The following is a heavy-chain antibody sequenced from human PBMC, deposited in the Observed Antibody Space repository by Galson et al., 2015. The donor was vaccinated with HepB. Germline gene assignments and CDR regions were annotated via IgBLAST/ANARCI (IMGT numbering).Heavy chain of an antibody. D-gene: IGHD2-2*01. Sequence: SETLSLTCTVSGVSISNYYWSWIRQPPGKGLEWIGYIYYSGSTSYTSSLKSRVTISVDTSKNQFSLKLSSVTAADTAVYYCAAYCSSTSCNFSGYNLWGRGTLITVSS. CDR1: GVSISNYY. CDR2: IYYSGST. V-gene: IGHV4-59*08. J-gene: IGHJ4*02. CDR3: AAYCSSTSCNFSGYNL.